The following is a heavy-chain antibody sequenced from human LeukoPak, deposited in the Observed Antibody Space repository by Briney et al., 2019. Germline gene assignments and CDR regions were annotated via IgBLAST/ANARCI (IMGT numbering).Heavy chain of an antibody. J-gene: IGHJ4*02. V-gene: IGHV4-38-2*01. CDR3: ARVLTTRSVTARDY. Sequence: PSETLSLTCAVSGYSISSDYYWGWIRQPPGKGLEGIGSIYHSGSTYYNPSLKSRVTISVDTSKNQFSLKLSSVTAADTAVYYCARVLTTRSVTARDYWGQGTLVTVSS. D-gene: IGHD1-1*01. CDR1: GYSISSDYY. CDR2: IYHSGST.